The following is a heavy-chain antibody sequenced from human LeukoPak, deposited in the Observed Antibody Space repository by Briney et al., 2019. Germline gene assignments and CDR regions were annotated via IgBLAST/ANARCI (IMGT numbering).Heavy chain of an antibody. CDR3: ARGEGYYYGSGSYSNFDY. D-gene: IGHD3-10*01. Sequence: SQTLSLTCAISGDSVSSNSAAWNWIRQSPSRGLEWLGRTYYRSKWYNDYAVSVKSRITINPDTSKNQFSLQLNSVTPEDTAVYYCARGEGYYYGSGSYSNFDYWGQGTLVTVSS. J-gene: IGHJ4*02. V-gene: IGHV6-1*01. CDR1: GDSVSSNSAA. CDR2: TYYRSKWYN.